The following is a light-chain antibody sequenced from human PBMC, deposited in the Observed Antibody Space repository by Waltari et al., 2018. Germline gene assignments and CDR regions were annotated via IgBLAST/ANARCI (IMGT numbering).Light chain of an antibody. CDR2: DDY. J-gene: IGLJ3*02. CDR3: GTWDSSLRAVV. CDR1: SPNLETNY. V-gene: IGLV1-51*01. Sequence: QSVLTQPPSVSAAPGQKVTVSCPGSSPNLETNYLPWYQQLPGTAPKLLIYDDYERPSGIPDRFSGSKSGTSATLGITGLQTGDEADYYCGTWDSSLRAVVFGGGTKLTVL.